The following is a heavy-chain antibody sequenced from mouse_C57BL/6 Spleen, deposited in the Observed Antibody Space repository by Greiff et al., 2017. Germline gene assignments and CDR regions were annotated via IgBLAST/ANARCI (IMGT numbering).Heavy chain of an antibody. D-gene: IGHD2-2*01. V-gene: IGHV2-3*01. CDR3: AKDYYGSYYYAMDY. CDR2: IWGDGST. J-gene: IGHJ4*01. Sequence: QVQLQQSGPGLVAPSQSLSITCTVSGFSLTSYGVSWVRQPPGKGLWWLGVIWGDGSTNYHLVHISRLSISKDNSKSQVFLKLNSLQTDDTATYYCAKDYYGSYYYAMDYWGQGTSVTVSS. CDR1: GFSLTSYG.